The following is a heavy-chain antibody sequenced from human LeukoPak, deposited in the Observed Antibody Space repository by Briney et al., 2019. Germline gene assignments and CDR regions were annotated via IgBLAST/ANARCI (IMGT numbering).Heavy chain of an antibody. Sequence: GGSLRLSCAASGFTFSSYGMHWVRQAPGKGLEWVAVISYDGSNKYYADSVKGRFTISRDNSKNTLYLQMNSLRAEDTAVYYCARKHSSSWYYFDYWGQGTLVTVSS. CDR1: GFTFSSYG. CDR3: ARKHSSSWYYFDY. J-gene: IGHJ4*02. D-gene: IGHD6-13*01. CDR2: ISYDGSNK. V-gene: IGHV3-30*05.